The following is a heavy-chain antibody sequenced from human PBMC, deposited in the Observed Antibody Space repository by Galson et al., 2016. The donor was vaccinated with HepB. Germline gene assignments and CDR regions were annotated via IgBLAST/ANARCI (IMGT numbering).Heavy chain of an antibody. V-gene: IGHV3-48*02. CDR2: ISSSSDST. CDR3: ARVGRCSGASCYPCDY. Sequence: SLRLSCAASGFTFSTYSMNWVRLAPGKGLEWVSYISSSSDSTYYADSVKGRFTISRDNAKSSLYLQMNSLRDEDTAVYFCARVGRCSGASCYPCDYWGQGTLVTVSS. D-gene: IGHD2-15*01. CDR1: GFTFSTYS. J-gene: IGHJ4*02.